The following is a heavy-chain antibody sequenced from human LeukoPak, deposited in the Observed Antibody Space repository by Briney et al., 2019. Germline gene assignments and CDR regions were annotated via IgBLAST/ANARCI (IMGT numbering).Heavy chain of an antibody. CDR1: GGSISSGSYY. V-gene: IGHV4-61*02. J-gene: IGHJ2*01. Sequence: SQTLSLTCTVSGGSISSGSYYWSWIRQPAGKGLEWIGRIYTSGSTNCNPSLKSRVTISVDTSKNQFSLKLSSVTAADTAVYYCATPDTAMAQGYFDLWGRGTLVTVSS. D-gene: IGHD5-18*01. CDR2: IYTSGST. CDR3: ATPDTAMAQGYFDL.